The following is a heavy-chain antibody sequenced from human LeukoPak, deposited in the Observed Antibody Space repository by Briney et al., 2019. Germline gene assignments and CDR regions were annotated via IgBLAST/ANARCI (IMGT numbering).Heavy chain of an antibody. V-gene: IGHV4-59*08. D-gene: IGHD3-22*01. CDR3: ARHKGPRSYYYDSSGYYFQH. CDR2: IYYSGST. J-gene: IGHJ1*01. Sequence: SETLSLTCIVSGGSISSYYWSWIRQPPGKGLEWIGYIYYSGSTNYNPSLKSRVTISVDTSKNQFSLKLSSVTAADTAVYYCARHKGPRSYYYDSSGYYFQHWGQGTLVTVSS. CDR1: GGSISSYY.